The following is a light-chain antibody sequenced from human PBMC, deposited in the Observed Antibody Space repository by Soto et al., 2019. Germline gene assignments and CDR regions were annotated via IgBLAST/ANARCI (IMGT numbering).Light chain of an antibody. V-gene: IGKV1-5*01. CDR1: QSIGSW. Sequence: DVQMTQSPSTLSASVGDRVTITCRASQSIGSWLAWYQQKSGKAPKLLISDASSLENGVPSRFSGSGSGTEFVLTISSLQTDGFATYSCQQYKSYPPNFGGGTKVEIK. J-gene: IGKJ4*01. CDR2: DAS. CDR3: QQYKSYPPN.